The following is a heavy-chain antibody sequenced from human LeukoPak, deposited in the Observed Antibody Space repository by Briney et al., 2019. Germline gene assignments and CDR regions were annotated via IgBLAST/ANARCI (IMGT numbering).Heavy chain of an antibody. D-gene: IGHD6-13*01. CDR1: GGSFSGYY. J-gene: IGHJ3*02. CDR3: AVGIAAADDAFDI. CDR2: INHSGST. V-gene: IGHV4-34*01. Sequence: SETLSLTCAVYGGSFSGYYWSWIRQPPGKGLEWIGEINHSGSTNYNPSLKSRVTISVDTSKNQLSLKLSSVTAADTAVYYCAVGIAAADDAFDIWGQGTMVTVSS.